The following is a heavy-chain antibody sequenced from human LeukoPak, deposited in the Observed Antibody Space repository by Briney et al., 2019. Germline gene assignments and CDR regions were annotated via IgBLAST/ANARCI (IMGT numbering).Heavy chain of an antibody. J-gene: IGHJ4*02. D-gene: IGHD6-13*01. CDR2: ISGSGGST. CDR1: GFTFSSYA. CDR3: ARSGEAGTFDY. Sequence: GGSLRLSCAASGFTFSSYAMSWVRQAPGKGLEWVSAISGSGGSTYYADSVKGRFTISRDNSKNTLYVQMNSLRVKDTAVYYCARSGEAGTFDYWGQGTLVTVST. V-gene: IGHV3-23*01.